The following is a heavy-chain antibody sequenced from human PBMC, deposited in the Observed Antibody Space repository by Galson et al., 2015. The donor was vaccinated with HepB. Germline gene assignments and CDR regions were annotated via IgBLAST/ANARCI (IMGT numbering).Heavy chain of an antibody. J-gene: IGHJ4*02. D-gene: IGHD4-17*01. Sequence: SETLSLTCAVSGVSVSSHYWSWLRQTPERGLEWIGYIDHSGNTRYNPSLQSRVIISADTSGNQLSLKETSVTAADTAVYYCVRGESTVSCQDWGQGTLVTVSS. CDR1: GVSVSSHY. CDR3: VRGESTVSCQD. CDR2: IDHSGNT. V-gene: IGHV4-59*02.